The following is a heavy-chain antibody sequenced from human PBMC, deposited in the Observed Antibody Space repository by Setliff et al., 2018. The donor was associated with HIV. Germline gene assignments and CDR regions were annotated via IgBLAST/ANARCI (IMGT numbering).Heavy chain of an antibody. CDR2: INQNGRT. D-gene: IGHD3-3*01. V-gene: IGHV4-34*01. CDR1: GGSFSNYY. J-gene: IGHJ4*02. Sequence: PSETLSLTCAIYGGSFSNYYWSWIRHTPGRGLGWIAEINQNGRTNYNPALKSRVLVSLDTSKNQCSLHLVSVTAADTAVYFCAREKSITSAWYGGYYFDSWGQGTMVTVSS. CDR3: AREKSITSAWYGGYYFDS.